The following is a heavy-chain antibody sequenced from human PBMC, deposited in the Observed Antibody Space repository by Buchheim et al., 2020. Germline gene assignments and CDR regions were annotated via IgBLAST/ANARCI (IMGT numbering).Heavy chain of an antibody. V-gene: IGHV4-39*01. Sequence: QLQLQESGPGLVKPSETLSLTCTVSGGSISSSSYYWGWIRQPPGKGLEWIGSIYYSGSPYYHPSLKSRVTISVDTSKNQFSLKLSSVTAADTAVYYSARPTYYYDRSGYLDSWGEGTT. CDR1: GGSISSSSYY. CDR3: ARPTYYYDRSGYLDS. J-gene: IGHJ6*02. CDR2: IYYSGSP. D-gene: IGHD3-22*01.